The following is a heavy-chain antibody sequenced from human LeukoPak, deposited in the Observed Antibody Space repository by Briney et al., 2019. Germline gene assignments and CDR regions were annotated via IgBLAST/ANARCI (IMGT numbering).Heavy chain of an antibody. D-gene: IGHD5-18*01. V-gene: IGHV5-51*01. CDR3: ARRPDTGHGFDI. CDR1: GYSFPDYW. J-gene: IGHJ3*02. CDR2: IYPADSDT. Sequence: GESLKISCKGSGYSFPDYWIGWVRQMPGKGLEWMGSIYPADSDTRYSPSSQGQVTISADKSLSTVYLQWSSLKTSDTAMYYCARRPDTGHGFDIWGQGTMVTVSS.